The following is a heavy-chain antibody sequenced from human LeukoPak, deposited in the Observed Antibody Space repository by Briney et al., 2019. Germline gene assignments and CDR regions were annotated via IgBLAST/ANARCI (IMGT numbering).Heavy chain of an antibody. Sequence: PSETLSLTCTVSGGSISSSSYYWGWIRQPPGKGLEWIGSIYYSGSTYYNPSLKSRVTISVDTSKNQFSLKLSSVTATDTAVYYCARLSSGWSPGAFDIWGQGTMVTVSS. D-gene: IGHD6-19*01. CDR2: IYYSGST. CDR3: ARLSSGWSPGAFDI. CDR1: GGSISSSSYY. J-gene: IGHJ3*02. V-gene: IGHV4-39*07.